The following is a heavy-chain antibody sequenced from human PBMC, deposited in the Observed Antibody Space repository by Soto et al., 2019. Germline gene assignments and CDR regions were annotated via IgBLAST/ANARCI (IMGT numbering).Heavy chain of an antibody. V-gene: IGHV4-34*01. D-gene: IGHD2-8*02. CDR3: ARDKITGLFDH. CDR2: INHSGST. J-gene: IGHJ4*02. Sequence: SETLSLTCAVSGGSFSGYYWTWIRQPPGTGLEWIGEINHSGSTNYNPSLKSRVTISVDTSKNQFSLKLTSVSAADTAVYYCARDKITGLFDHWCQGTLVTVSS. CDR1: GGSFSGYY.